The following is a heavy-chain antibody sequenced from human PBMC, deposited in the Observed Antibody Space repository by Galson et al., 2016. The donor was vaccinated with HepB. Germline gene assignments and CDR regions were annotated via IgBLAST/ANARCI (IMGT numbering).Heavy chain of an antibody. CDR2: ISSGSAYK. Sequence: SLRLSCAGSGFTFSNYHMNWVRQTPGKGLEWVSSISSGSAYKYYADSVKGRFSIFRDNAKNSLYLQMNSLRVVDTAVYYCARPRDNYGHAIDIWGQGTMVTVSS. D-gene: IGHD3-10*01. CDR1: GFTFSNYH. CDR3: ARPRDNYGHAIDI. V-gene: IGHV3-21*01. J-gene: IGHJ3*02.